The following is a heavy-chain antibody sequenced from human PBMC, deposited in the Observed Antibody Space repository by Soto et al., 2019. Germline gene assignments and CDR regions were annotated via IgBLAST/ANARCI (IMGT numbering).Heavy chain of an antibody. D-gene: IGHD1-1*01. J-gene: IGHJ6*03. CDR2: ISRSGANT. V-gene: IGHV3-23*01. Sequence: EVQLLESGGGLVQPGGSLRLSCAASGFTFSSYAMNWVRQAPGKGLEWVSVISRSGANTYYADSVKDRFTISRDNPKNTLYLQVNSLRAEDTAIYYCAKDPLYNWNDEVSYYYYMDVWGKGTTVTVSS. CDR3: AKDPLYNWNDEVSYYYYMDV. CDR1: GFTFSSYA.